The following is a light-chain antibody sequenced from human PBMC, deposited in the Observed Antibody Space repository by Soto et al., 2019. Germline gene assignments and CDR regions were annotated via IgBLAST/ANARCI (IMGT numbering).Light chain of an antibody. V-gene: IGKV1-5*01. CDR2: DAS. CDR1: QTISSW. J-gene: IGKJ1*01. CDR3: QQYNSYSPT. Sequence: DIQMTQSPSPLSGPVGDRVTITCRASQTISSWLAWYQQKPGKAPKLLIYDASSLESGVPSRFSGSGSGTEFTLTISSLQPDDFATYYCQQYNSYSPTFGQGTKVDIK.